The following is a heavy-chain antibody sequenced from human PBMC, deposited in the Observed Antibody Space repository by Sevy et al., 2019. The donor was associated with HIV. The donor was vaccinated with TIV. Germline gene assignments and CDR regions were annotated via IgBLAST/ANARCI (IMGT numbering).Heavy chain of an antibody. V-gene: IGHV3-53*01. CDR1: GFTVSSNS. CDR3: ARGANSGAKEDFDY. Sequence: GGSLRLSCAASGFTVSSNSMNWVRQAPGKGLEWVSLINGGGTTYYADSVKGRFTIARDNSKNTLYLQMNSLRAEDTAVYYCARGANSGAKEDFDYWGQGTLVTVSS. J-gene: IGHJ4*02. CDR2: INGGGTT. D-gene: IGHD6-19*01.